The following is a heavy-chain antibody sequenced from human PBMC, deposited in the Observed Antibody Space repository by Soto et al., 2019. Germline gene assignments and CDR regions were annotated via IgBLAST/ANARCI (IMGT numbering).Heavy chain of an antibody. Sequence: ASVKVSCKASGYTFTSYYMHWVRQAPGQGLEWMGIINPSGGSTSYAQKFQGRVTMTRDTSTSTVYMELSSLRSEDTAVYYCARDSTNYDFWSGYSFVPWGQGILVTVSS. CDR1: GYTFTSYY. CDR3: ARDSTNYDFWSGYSFVP. D-gene: IGHD3-3*01. CDR2: INPSGGST. V-gene: IGHV1-46*01. J-gene: IGHJ5*02.